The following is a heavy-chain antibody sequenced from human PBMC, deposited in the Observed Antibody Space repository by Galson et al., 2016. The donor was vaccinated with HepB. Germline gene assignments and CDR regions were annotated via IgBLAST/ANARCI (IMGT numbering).Heavy chain of an antibody. D-gene: IGHD5-12*01. J-gene: IGHJ6*03. CDR3: ARESGYDYLAQYYYYMDV. Sequence: SLRLSCAASGFTFSTYAMNCVRQAPGKGLECVSYIRYTSPTLLYADSLKGRFTISRDNAKNSLYLQMNSLRDEDTAVYYCARESGYDYLAQYYYYMDVWGKGTTVTVSS. CDR1: GFTFSTYA. V-gene: IGHV3-48*02. CDR2: IRYTSPTL.